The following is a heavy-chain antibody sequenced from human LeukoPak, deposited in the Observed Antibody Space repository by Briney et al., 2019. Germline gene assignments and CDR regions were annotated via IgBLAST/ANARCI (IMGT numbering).Heavy chain of an antibody. V-gene: IGHV3-30*04. Sequence: GRSLRLSCAASGFTFNNYVMHWVRQAPGKGLEWVAVMSIDGNIKLYADSVRGRFTISRDNSRNTLYLQLNSLRAEDTAVYYCARGLVSGYYYHYWGQGTLVTVSS. CDR2: MSIDGNIK. D-gene: IGHD3-22*01. J-gene: IGHJ4*02. CDR3: ARGLVSGYYYHY. CDR1: GFTFNNYV.